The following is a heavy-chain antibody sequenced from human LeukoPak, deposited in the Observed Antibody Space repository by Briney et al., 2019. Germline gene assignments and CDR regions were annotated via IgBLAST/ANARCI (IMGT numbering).Heavy chain of an antibody. Sequence: SETLSLTCTVSGYSISTSYYWGWIRQPPGKGLEWIGSIYHSGNTYYNPSLKSRVTISVDTSKNQFSLKLSSVTAADTAVYYCARLGSGWYRNWFDPWGQGTLVTVSS. D-gene: IGHD6-19*01. CDR3: ARLGSGWYRNWFDP. J-gene: IGHJ5*02. V-gene: IGHV4-38-2*02. CDR1: GYSISTSYY. CDR2: IYHSGNT.